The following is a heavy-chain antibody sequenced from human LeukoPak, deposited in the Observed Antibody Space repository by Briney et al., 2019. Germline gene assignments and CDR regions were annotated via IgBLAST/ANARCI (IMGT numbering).Heavy chain of an antibody. D-gene: IGHD3-22*01. Sequence: ASVKVSCKASGYTFTSYGISWVRQAPGQGLEWMGWISAYNGNTNYAQKIQGRVTMTTDTSTSTAYMELRSLRSDDTAVYYCARASHYDSSGYNDYWGQGTLVTVSS. CDR2: ISAYNGNT. CDR3: ARASHYDSSGYNDY. CDR1: GYTFTSYG. J-gene: IGHJ4*02. V-gene: IGHV1-18*01.